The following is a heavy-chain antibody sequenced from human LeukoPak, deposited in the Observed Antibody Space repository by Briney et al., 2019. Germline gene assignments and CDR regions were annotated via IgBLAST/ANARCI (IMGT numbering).Heavy chain of an antibody. Sequence: GGSLRLPCTASGFTFGDYAMSWVRQAPGKGLEWVGFIRSKPYGGTTEYAASVKGRFTISRDDSKSIAYPQMNSLKTEDTAVYYCTREASYYYDSSGYTPFDHWGQGTLVTVSS. J-gene: IGHJ4*02. V-gene: IGHV3-49*04. CDR1: GFTFGDYA. CDR3: TREASYYYDSSGYTPFDH. CDR2: IRSKPYGGTT. D-gene: IGHD3-22*01.